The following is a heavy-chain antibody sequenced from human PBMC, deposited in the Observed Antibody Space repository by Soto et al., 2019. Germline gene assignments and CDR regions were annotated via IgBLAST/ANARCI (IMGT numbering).Heavy chain of an antibody. V-gene: IGHV4-30-2*01. J-gene: IGHJ3*02. Sequence: SETLSLTCAVSGGSISSGGYSWSWIRQPPGKGLEWIGYIYHSGSTYYNPSLKSRVTISVDTSKNQFSLKLSSVTAADTAVYYCVAYDSSGYDAFDIWGQGTMVTVS. CDR2: IYHSGST. CDR1: GGSISSGGYS. D-gene: IGHD3-22*01. CDR3: VAYDSSGYDAFDI.